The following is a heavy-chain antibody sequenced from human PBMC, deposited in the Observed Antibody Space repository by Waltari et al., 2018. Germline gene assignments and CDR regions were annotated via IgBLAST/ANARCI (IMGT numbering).Heavy chain of an antibody. CDR2: FGPEEGET. J-gene: IGHJ6*02. CDR3: ATERVMGTTTRGSYYYYGMDV. CDR1: GYTLTELS. V-gene: IGHV1-24*01. Sequence: QVQLVQSGAEVKKPGASVKVSCKVSGYTLTELSMHWVRQAPGKGLEWMGGFGPEEGETIYAQKFQSRVTMTEDTSTDTAYMELSSLRSEDTAVYYWATERVMGTTTRGSYYYYGMDVWGQGTTVTVSS. D-gene: IGHD3-16*01.